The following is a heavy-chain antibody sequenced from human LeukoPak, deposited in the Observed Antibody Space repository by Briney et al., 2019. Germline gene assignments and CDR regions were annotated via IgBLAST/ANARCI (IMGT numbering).Heavy chain of an antibody. D-gene: IGHD6-13*01. J-gene: IGHJ5*02. CDR1: GGSISSYY. CDR3: ARHQQLGPGWFDP. V-gene: IGHV4-59*08. Sequence: SETLSLACTVSGGSISSYYWSWIRQPPGKGLEWIGYIYYSGSTNYNPSPKSRVTISVYTSKNQFSLKLSSVTAADTAVYYCARHQQLGPGWFDPWGQGTLVTASS. CDR2: IYYSGST.